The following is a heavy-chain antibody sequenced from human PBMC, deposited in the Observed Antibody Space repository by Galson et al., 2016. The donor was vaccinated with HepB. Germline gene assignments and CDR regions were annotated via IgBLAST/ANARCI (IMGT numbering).Heavy chain of an antibody. J-gene: IGHJ4*02. Sequence: AASGFTFSGYAMNWVRQAPGKGLEWVSYISSSSDTIYYADSVKGRFTISRDNAKKSLYLQMNSLRAEDTAVYYCARGNWNYATLDYWGQGTLVTVSS. CDR1: GFTFSGYA. CDR3: ARGNWNYATLDY. D-gene: IGHD1-7*01. CDR2: ISSSSDTI. V-gene: IGHV3-48*04.